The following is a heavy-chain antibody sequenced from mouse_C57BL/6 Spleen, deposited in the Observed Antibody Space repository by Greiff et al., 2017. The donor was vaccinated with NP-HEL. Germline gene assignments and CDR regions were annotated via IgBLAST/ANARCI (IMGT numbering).Heavy chain of an antibody. CDR2: IDPSDSET. V-gene: IGHV1-52*01. Sequence: QVQLQQPGAELVRPGSSVKLSCKASGYTFTSYWMHWVKQRPIQGLEWIGNIDPSDSETHYNQKFKDKATLTVDKSSSTAYMQLSSLTSEDSAVYYCARGRITTVVAPYYAMDYWGQGTSVTVSS. D-gene: IGHD1-1*01. CDR3: ARGRITTVVAPYYAMDY. CDR1: GYTFTSYW. J-gene: IGHJ4*01.